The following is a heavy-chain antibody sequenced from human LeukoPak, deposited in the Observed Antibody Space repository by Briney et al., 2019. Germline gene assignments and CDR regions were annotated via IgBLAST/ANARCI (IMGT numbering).Heavy chain of an antibody. V-gene: IGHV1-18*01. J-gene: IGHJ4*02. D-gene: IGHD6-13*01. CDR2: ISAYNGNT. CDR1: CYIFTSYG. CDR3: ARDWPDSSSWYLVY. Sequence: ASVKVFCKASCYIFTSYGISWVRQAPGQGLEWMGWISAYNGNTNYAQKLQGRVTMTTDTSPSTAYMELRSLRSDDTAVYYCARDWPDSSSWYLVYWGQGTLVTVSS.